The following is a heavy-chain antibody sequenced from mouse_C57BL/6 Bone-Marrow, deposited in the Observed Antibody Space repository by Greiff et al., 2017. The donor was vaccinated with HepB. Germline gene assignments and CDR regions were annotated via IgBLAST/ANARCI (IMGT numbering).Heavy chain of an antibody. CDR2: ISSGGSYT. CDR3: ARQRRSDYYGSSYPSYWYFDV. Sequence: VQLQQSGGDLVKPGGSLKLSCAASGFTFSSYGMSWVRQTPDKRLAWVATISSGGSYTYYPDSVKGRFPSSRDNAKNTLYLQMSSLKSEDTAMYYCARQRRSDYYGSSYPSYWYFDVWGTGTTVTVSS. V-gene: IGHV5-6*01. CDR1: GFTFSSYG. J-gene: IGHJ1*03. D-gene: IGHD1-1*01.